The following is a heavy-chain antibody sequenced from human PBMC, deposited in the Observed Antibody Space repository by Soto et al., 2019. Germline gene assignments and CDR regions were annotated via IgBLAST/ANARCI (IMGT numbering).Heavy chain of an antibody. Sequence: PGESLKISCQGSGYSFTSYWISWVRQMPGKGLEWMGRIDPSDSYTNYSPSFQGHVTISADKSISTAYLQWSSLKASDTAMYYCARGVDTAMVLDYWGQGTLVTVSS. CDR1: GYSFTSYW. V-gene: IGHV5-10-1*01. CDR3: ARGVDTAMVLDY. CDR2: IDPSDSYT. J-gene: IGHJ4*02. D-gene: IGHD5-18*01.